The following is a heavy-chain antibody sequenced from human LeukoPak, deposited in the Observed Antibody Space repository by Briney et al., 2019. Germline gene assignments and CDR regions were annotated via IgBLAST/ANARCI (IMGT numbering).Heavy chain of an antibody. CDR3: TRAYWIGFHFDS. CDR2: IYYSGTT. V-gene: IGHV4-30-4*01. CDR1: GGSISSGDYF. D-gene: IGHD3-3*01. J-gene: IGHJ4*02. Sequence: SETLSLTCSVSGGSISSGDYFWTWIRQPPGKGLEYIGYIYYSGTTYYNPSLKSRITMSVDMSANQFSLRLTSVSAADTAVYYCTRAYWIGFHFDSWGQGILISVSS.